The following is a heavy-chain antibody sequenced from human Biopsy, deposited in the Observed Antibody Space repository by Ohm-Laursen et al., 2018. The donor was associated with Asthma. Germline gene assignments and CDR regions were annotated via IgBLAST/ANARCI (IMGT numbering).Heavy chain of an antibody. J-gene: IGHJ5*01. CDR1: GFAVSRDY. CDR3: ARGWNCGGDCYSLDS. V-gene: IGHV3-53*01. Sequence: SLRLSCSASGFAVSRDYMFWVRQAPGKGLEWVSVIYSGGTSHTADSVRGRFTISRDFSKNTLHLQMHSLRVEDTAVYYCARGWNCGGDCYSLDSWGQGTLVTVSS. CDR2: IYSGGTS. D-gene: IGHD2-21*02.